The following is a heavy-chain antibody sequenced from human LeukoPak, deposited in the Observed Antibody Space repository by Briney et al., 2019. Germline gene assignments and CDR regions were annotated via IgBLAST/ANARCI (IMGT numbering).Heavy chain of an antibody. CDR2: INHSGGT. CDR1: GGSFSGYY. V-gene: IGHV4-34*01. Sequence: SETLSLTCAVYGGSFSGYYWSWIRQPPGKGLEWIGEINHSGGTNYNPSLKSRVTISVDTSKNQFSLKLSSVTAADTAVYYCARVVVPAMFDYWGQGTLVTVSS. J-gene: IGHJ4*02. D-gene: IGHD2-2*01. CDR3: ARVVVPAMFDY.